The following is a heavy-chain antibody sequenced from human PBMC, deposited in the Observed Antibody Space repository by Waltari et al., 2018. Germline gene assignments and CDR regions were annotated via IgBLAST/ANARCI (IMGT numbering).Heavy chain of an antibody. V-gene: IGHV4-59*01. CDR1: GGSISSYY. Sequence: QVQLQESGPGLVKPSETLSLTCTVSGGSISSYYWSWIRQPPGKGLEWIGYIYYSGSTNYNPSLKSRVTISVDTSKNQFSLKLSSVTAADTAVYYCATLHTGTKYFQHWGQGTLVTVSS. J-gene: IGHJ1*01. CDR2: IYYSGST. D-gene: IGHD5-18*01. CDR3: ATLHTGTKYFQH.